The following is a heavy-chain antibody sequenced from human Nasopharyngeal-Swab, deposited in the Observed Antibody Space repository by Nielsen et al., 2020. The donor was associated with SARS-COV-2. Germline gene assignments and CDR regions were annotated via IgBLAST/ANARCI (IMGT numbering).Heavy chain of an antibody. CDR2: IYHSGST. V-gene: IGHV4-4*02. D-gene: IGHD5-18*01. J-gene: IGHJ5*02. Sequence: WIRQPPGKRLEWIGEIYHSGSTNYNPSPKSRVTISVDKSKNQFSLKLSSVTAADTAVYYCARYSLWLPVNWFDPWGQGTLVTVSS. CDR3: ARYSLWLPVNWFDP.